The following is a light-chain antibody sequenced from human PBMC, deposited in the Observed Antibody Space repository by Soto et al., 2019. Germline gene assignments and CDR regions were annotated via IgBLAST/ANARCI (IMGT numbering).Light chain of an antibody. CDR1: QSISSW. CDR2: GAS. CDR3: QQYNSYSWT. J-gene: IGKJ1*01. V-gene: IGKV1-5*01. Sequence: DIQMTQSPSTLSASVGDRVTITCRASQSISSWLAWYQQKPGQAPKLLISGASSLESGVPSRFSGSGSGTEFTLTISSLRPDDFATYYCQQYNSYSWTFGQGTKVDIK.